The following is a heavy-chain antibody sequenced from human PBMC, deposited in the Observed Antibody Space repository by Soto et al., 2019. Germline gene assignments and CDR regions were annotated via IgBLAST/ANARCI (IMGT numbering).Heavy chain of an antibody. Sequence: QITLKESGPSLVKPTQTVTLTCAFSGFSLTTSGVGVRRIRQPPGKALEWLALIYWDDDKRYTPSLNSRLTIIKHHSTQMAALTITITAPPDTATPFCGLRTTPVTSSSDTWAQGTLVTVYS. CDR1: GFSLTTSGVG. J-gene: IGHJ5*02. D-gene: IGHD4-17*01. CDR3: GLRTTPVTSSSDT. CDR2: IYWDDDK. V-gene: IGHV2-5*02.